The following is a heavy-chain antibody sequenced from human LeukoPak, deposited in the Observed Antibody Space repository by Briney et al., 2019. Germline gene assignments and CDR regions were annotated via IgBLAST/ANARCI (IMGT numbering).Heavy chain of an antibody. CDR2: ISGSGGST. CDR1: GFTFSSNA. D-gene: IGHD4-23*01. Sequence: GGSLRLSCAASGFTFSSNAMSWVRQAPGKGLAWVSGISGSGGSTYYADSVKGRFTISRDNSRNTMYLQMNSLRVEDTAVYYCARGGYDYGGNGSWFDPWGQGTLVTVSS. J-gene: IGHJ5*02. CDR3: ARGGYDYGGNGSWFDP. V-gene: IGHV3-23*01.